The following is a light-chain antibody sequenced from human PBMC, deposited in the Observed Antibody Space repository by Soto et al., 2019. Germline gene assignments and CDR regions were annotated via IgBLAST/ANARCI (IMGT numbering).Light chain of an antibody. CDR3: RSETTSRPSYV. Sequence: QSVLTQPASGSGSPGQSITISCTGTSSDVGGYNYVSWYQQHPGKAPKLMIYDVSNRPSGVSNRFSGSKSGNTASLTISGLQVEDDADYHCRSETTSRPSYVCGTGTK. CDR2: DVS. J-gene: IGLJ1*01. CDR1: SSDVGGYNY. V-gene: IGLV2-14*01.